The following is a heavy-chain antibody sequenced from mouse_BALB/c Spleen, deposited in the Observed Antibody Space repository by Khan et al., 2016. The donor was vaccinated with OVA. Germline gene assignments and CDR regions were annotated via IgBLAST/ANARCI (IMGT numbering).Heavy chain of an antibody. V-gene: IGHV3-2*02. Sequence: EVQLVESGPGLVKPSQSLSLTCTVTGYSITSDYAWNWIRQFPGNKLEWMGYISYSGSTSYNPSLKSRISITRDTSKNQFFLQLNSVTTEDTATYYCARSIYDGYAYFDYWGQGTTLTVSS. J-gene: IGHJ2*01. CDR2: ISYSGST. CDR3: ARSIYDGYAYFDY. CDR1: GYSITSDYA. D-gene: IGHD2-2*01.